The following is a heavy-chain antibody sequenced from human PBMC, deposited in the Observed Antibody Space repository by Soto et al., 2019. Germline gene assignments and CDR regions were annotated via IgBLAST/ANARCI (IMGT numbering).Heavy chain of an antibody. CDR2: IHSGNSA. Sequence: EMQLVESGGGLVNPGGSLRLSCAASGLIVNNNYMNWVRQAPGKGLEWVSVIHSGNSASYADSVMGRFTISRHNSKTMVYLQMNSLSAEDTAVYYCARATGYCSGGICYRYMDVWGKGTTVTVSS. D-gene: IGHD2-15*01. CDR1: GLIVNNNY. V-gene: IGHV3-53*04. J-gene: IGHJ6*03. CDR3: ARATGYCSGGICYRYMDV.